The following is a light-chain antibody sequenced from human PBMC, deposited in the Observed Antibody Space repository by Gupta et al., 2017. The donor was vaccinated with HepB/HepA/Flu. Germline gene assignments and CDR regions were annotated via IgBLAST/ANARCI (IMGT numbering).Light chain of an antibody. Sequence: EIVMTQSPATLSVSPGERATLSCRASQSVSSNLAWYQQKPGQSPRLLIYGASTRATGIPARFRGSGSGTEFTLTINSLQSEDFAVYYCQQYNKWPPWTFGQGTKVEIK. J-gene: IGKJ1*01. CDR2: GAS. CDR3: QQYNKWPPWT. CDR1: QSVSSN. V-gene: IGKV3-15*01.